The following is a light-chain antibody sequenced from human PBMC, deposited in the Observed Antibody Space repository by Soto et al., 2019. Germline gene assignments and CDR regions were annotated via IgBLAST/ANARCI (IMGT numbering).Light chain of an antibody. CDR1: SSDIASTNY. V-gene: IGLV2-14*01. CDR3: SSYTTIRSWV. Sequence: QSALTQPASVSGSPGQSIAISCTGTSSDIASTNYVSWYQQHPGKAPKLIIYDVSARPSGISDRFSGSKSGNTASLTISGLQPEDEADYYCSSYTTIRSWVFGGGTKVTVL. CDR2: DVS. J-gene: IGLJ3*02.